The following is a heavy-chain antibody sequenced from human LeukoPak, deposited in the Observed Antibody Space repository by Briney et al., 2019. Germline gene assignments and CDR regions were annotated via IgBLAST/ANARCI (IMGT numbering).Heavy chain of an antibody. Sequence: SETLSLTCAVYGGSISSGDYYWSWIRQPPGKGLEWIGYIYYSGSTYYNPSLKSRVTISVDTSKNQFSLKLSSVTAADTAVYYCARESTERFWSGYYSWGQGTLVTVSS. V-gene: IGHV4-30-4*08. J-gene: IGHJ4*02. CDR1: GGSISSGDYY. CDR3: ARESTERFWSGYYS. D-gene: IGHD3-3*01. CDR2: IYYSGST.